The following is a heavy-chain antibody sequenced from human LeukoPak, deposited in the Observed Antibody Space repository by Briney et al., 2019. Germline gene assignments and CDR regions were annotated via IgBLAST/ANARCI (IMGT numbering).Heavy chain of an antibody. Sequence: ASVKVSCKASGYTFTNYGISWVRQAPGQGLEWMGWISAYNGNTNYAQKLQGRVTMTTDTSTSTAYMELRSLRSDDTAVYYCARAYYDFWSGPNYFDYWGQETLVTVSS. CDR1: GYTFTNYG. J-gene: IGHJ4*02. CDR2: ISAYNGNT. CDR3: ARAYYDFWSGPNYFDY. V-gene: IGHV1-18*01. D-gene: IGHD3-3*01.